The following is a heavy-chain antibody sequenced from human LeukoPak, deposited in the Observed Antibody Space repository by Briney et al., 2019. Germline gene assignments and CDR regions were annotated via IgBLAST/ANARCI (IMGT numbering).Heavy chain of an antibody. CDR3: ARHVDHLSWPQIDY. Sequence: GESLKISCKGSGYSFTSYWIGWVRQMPGKGLEWMGNIYPGDSDTRYSPSFQGQVTISADRSISTAYLQWSTLKASDTAMYHCARHVDHLSWPQIDYWGQGTLVTVSS. CDR1: GYSFTSYW. J-gene: IGHJ4*02. D-gene: IGHD6-13*01. CDR2: IYPGDSDT. V-gene: IGHV5-51*01.